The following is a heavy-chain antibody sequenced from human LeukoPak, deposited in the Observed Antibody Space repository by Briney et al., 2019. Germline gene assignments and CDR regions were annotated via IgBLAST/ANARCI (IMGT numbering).Heavy chain of an antibody. CDR2: IIPIFGTA. J-gene: IGHJ4*02. CDR3: ASCLYSGYDWPFNFDY. D-gene: IGHD5-12*01. V-gene: IGHV1-69*13. CDR1: GGTFSSYA. Sequence: ASVKVSCKASGGTFSSYAISWVRQAPGQGLEWMGGIIPIFGTANYAQKFQGRVTITADESTSTAYMELSSLRSEDTAVYYCASCLYSGYDWPFNFDYWGQGTLVTVSS.